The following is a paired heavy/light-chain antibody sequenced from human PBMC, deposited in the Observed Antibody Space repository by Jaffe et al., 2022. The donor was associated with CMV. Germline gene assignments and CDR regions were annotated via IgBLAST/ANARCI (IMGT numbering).Heavy chain of an antibody. D-gene: IGHD2-15*01. V-gene: IGHV3-21*02. Sequence: EVQLVESGGGLVKPGGSLRLSCAASGFTFSTNTMNWLRQAPGKGLEWVSSISSTTTYISYLPSVRGRFTVSRDNAKNSLYLQMNSLRAEDTGVYYCARGLSANSCYSGAGVCSDSDYWGQGTLVTVSS. J-gene: IGHJ4*02. CDR3: ARGLSANSCYSGAGVCSDSDY. CDR2: ISSTTTYI. CDR1: GFTFSTNT.
Light chain of an antibody. J-gene: IGLJ2*01. CDR2: DVS. CDR1: SSDVGGYNY. Sequence: QSALTQPASVSGSPGQSITISCTGTSSDVGGYNYVTWYQQHPGKAPKLMIYDVSNRPSGVSYRFSGSKSGNTASLTISGLQAEDEADYYCSSYTSTDTLVVFGGGTKLTLL. CDR3: SSYTSTDTLVV. V-gene: IGLV2-14*03.